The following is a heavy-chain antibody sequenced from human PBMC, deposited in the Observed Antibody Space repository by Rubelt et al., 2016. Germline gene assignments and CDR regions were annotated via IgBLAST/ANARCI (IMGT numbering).Heavy chain of an antibody. Sequence: QLQLQESGPGLVKPSETLSLTCTVSGGSISSSSYYWGWIRQPPGKGLEWIGSIYYSGSTYYNPSLKSRVTISGDTSKNQFSLKLSSVTAADTAVYYCASVTVVPAATPDYWGQGTLVTVSS. CDR2: IYYSGST. CDR3: ASVTVVPAATPDY. J-gene: IGHJ4*02. V-gene: IGHV4-39*01. D-gene: IGHD2-2*01. CDR1: GGSISSSSYY.